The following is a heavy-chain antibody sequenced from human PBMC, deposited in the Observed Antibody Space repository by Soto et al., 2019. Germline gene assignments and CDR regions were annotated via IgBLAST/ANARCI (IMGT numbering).Heavy chain of an antibody. V-gene: IGHV3-33*01. J-gene: IGHJ4*02. CDR2: LWPDGSHE. D-gene: IGHD3-3*01. CDR3: ARSTLEWLLVFDF. Sequence: QVELVESGGGVVQPGRSLRLSCEASGFTFRSYGMSWVRQAPGKGLEWVAVLWPDGSHETYADSVKGRFTISRDNSKNTVCLQMNSLRAEDTAVYYCARSTLEWLLVFDFWGQGTQVTVSS. CDR1: GFTFRSYG.